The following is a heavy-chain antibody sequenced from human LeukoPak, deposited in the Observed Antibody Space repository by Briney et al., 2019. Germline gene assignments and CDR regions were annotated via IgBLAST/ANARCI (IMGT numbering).Heavy chain of an antibody. CDR1: GGSISNYY. CDR2: IYYSGST. J-gene: IGHJ5*02. D-gene: IGHD3-10*01. CDR3: ARGGPSPPDP. V-gene: IGHV4-59*01. Sequence: SETLSLTCTVSGGSISNYYWSWIRQSPGKGLEWIGYIYYSGSTNYNPSLKSRVTISVDTSKNQFSLKLSSVTAADTAVYYCARGGPSPPDPWGQGTLVTVSS.